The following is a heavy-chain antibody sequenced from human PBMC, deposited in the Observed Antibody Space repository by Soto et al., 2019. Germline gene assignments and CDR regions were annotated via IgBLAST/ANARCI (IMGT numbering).Heavy chain of an antibody. Sequence: SETLSLTCAVSGGSISSSNWWIWVRQPPGKGLEWIGEIYHSGSTNYNPSLKSRVTISVDKSKNQFSLKLSSVTAADPAVYYCARDGYKGEDYYYGMDVWGQGTTVTVSS. CDR3: ARDGYKGEDYYYGMDV. V-gene: IGHV4-4*02. D-gene: IGHD3-16*01. J-gene: IGHJ6*02. CDR2: IYHSGST. CDR1: GGSISSSNW.